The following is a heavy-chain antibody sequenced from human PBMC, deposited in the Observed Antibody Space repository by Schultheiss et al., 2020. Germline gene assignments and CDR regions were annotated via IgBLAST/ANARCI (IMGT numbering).Heavy chain of an antibody. Sequence: GESLKISCAASGFTFSGYSMNWVRQAPGKGLEWVSSISSSRKYIYYADSVKGRFTISRDNAKNSLDLQMNSLRAEDTAVYYCARGNVAADGKYYFDYWGQGTLVTVSS. CDR2: ISSSRKYI. CDR1: GFTFSGYS. V-gene: IGHV3-21*01. CDR3: ARGNVAADGKYYFDY. J-gene: IGHJ4*02. D-gene: IGHD6-13*01.